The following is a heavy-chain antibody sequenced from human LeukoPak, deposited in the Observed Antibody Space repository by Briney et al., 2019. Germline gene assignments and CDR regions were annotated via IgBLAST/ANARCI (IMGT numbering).Heavy chain of an antibody. J-gene: IGHJ4*02. CDR1: GFTFSSYD. Sequence: GGSLRLSCAASGFTFSSYDMHWVRQATGKGLEWVSAIGTAGDTYYPGSVKGRFTISRENAKNSLYLQMNSLRAGDTAVYYCARERYGDYVYDFWGQGTLVTVSS. D-gene: IGHD4-17*01. CDR3: ARERYGDYVYDF. V-gene: IGHV3-13*01. CDR2: IGTAGDT.